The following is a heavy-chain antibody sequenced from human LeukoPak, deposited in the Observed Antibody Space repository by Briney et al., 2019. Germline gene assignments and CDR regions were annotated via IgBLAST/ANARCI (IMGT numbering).Heavy chain of an antibody. D-gene: IGHD6-19*01. CDR1: VYPFISYD. J-gene: IGHJ6*02. Sequence: ASVKVSCKAKVYPFISYDINWVRQATGQGLEWMGWMNPSSGNTGYAQKFQGRVTMTRNTSISTAYMELSSLTSEDTAVYYCVRIAVPDYYHYGMDVWGQGTTVTVSS. V-gene: IGHV1-8*01. CDR2: MNPSSGNT. CDR3: VRIAVPDYYHYGMDV.